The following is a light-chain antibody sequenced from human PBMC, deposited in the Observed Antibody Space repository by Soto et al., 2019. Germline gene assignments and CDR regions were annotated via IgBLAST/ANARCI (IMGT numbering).Light chain of an antibody. CDR2: RAS. J-gene: IGKJ1*01. CDR1: QSVGSSY. CDR3: QQYGSSPTWT. Sequence: EIVLTQSPGTLSLSPGERATLSCRASQSVGSSYLAWYQQKPGQAPRLLIYRASSRATGIPDRFSGSGSGTDFTLTISRLEPEDFAVYYCQQYGSSPTWTFGQGTKVEI. V-gene: IGKV3-20*01.